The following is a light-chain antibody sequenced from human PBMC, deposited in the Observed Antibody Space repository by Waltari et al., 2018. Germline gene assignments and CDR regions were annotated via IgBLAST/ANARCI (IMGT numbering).Light chain of an antibody. V-gene: IGKV1-5*03. CDR3: QQYTSFSLT. CDR1: PSISSW. CDR2: KAS. J-gene: IGKJ4*01. Sequence: DIHMTQSPSSLSAPIGARVTSTCRASPSISSWLAWYQQKPGKAPKLLISKASTLESGVPSRVSGSGTGTEFTLTISSLQPDDFATYYGQQYTSFSLTFGGGTTVEIK.